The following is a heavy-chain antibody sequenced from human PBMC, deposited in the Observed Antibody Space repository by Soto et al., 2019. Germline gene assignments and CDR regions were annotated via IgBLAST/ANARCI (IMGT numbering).Heavy chain of an antibody. CDR2: IYYSGST. V-gene: IGHV4-59*01. J-gene: IGHJ6*02. CDR3: ARVTYYDFWSGYYDGMDV. D-gene: IGHD3-3*01. CDR1: GGSISSYY. Sequence: PSETLSLTCTVSGGSISSYYWSWIRQPPGKGLEWIGDIYYSGSTNYNPSLKSRVTISVDTSKNQFSLKLSSVTAADTAVYYCARVTYYDFWSGYYDGMDVWGQGTTVTVSS.